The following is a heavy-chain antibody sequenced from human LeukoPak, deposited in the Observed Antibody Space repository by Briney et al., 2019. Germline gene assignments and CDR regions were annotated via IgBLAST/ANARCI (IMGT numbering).Heavy chain of an antibody. CDR2: IKQDGSEK. D-gene: IGHD3-10*01. CDR1: GFTFSSYW. J-gene: IGHJ4*02. Sequence: GGSLRLSCAASGFTFSSYWMSWVRQAPGKGLEWVANIKQDGSEKYYVDSVKGRFTISRDNAKNSLYLQMNSLRAEDTAVYYCARDHGDYYCSGSYGNWGQGTLVTVSS. V-gene: IGHV3-7*01. CDR3: ARDHGDYYCSGSYGN.